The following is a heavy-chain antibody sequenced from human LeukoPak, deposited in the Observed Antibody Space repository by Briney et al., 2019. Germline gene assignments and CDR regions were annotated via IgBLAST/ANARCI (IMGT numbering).Heavy chain of an antibody. CDR2: ISYDGSNK. J-gene: IGHJ6*02. CDR1: GFTFSSYA. V-gene: IGHV3-30-3*01. Sequence: GGSLRLSCAASGFTFSSYAMHWVRQAPGKGLEWVAVISYDGSNKYYADSVKGRFTISRDNSQGAVYLQMDSLRVEDTAVYYCARDGRTYSDFWSNYYYAWDVWGQGTTVIVSS. CDR3: ARDGRTYSDFWSNYYYAWDV. D-gene: IGHD3-3*01.